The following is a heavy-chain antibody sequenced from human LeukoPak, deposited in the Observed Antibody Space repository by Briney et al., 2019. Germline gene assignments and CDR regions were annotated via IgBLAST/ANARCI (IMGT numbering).Heavy chain of an antibody. V-gene: IGHV3-48*03. CDR2: MSSSGITT. Sequence: GGALRLSCAASGFTFISYELIWVRQAPARGVEWVSYMSSSGITTYYADSVNCICTITRDNAKNSLDLQKNSPRAEDTAVDYCAIDRRGLDGNDYWGQGTLVTVSS. CDR3: AIDRRGLDGNDY. CDR1: GFTFISYE. J-gene: IGHJ4*02. D-gene: IGHD1-14*01.